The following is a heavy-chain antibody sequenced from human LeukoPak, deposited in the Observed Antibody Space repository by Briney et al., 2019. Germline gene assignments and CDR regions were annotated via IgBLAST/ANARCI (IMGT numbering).Heavy chain of an antibody. Sequence: GESLKISCKGSGYSFTSYWIGWVRQLPGKGLEWMGIIYPGDSDTRYSPSFQGQVTISADKSISTAYLQWSSLKASDTAMYYCARSWRYYDSSGQFDYWGQGTLVTVSS. CDR3: ARSWRYYDSSGQFDY. D-gene: IGHD3-22*01. V-gene: IGHV5-51*01. J-gene: IGHJ4*02. CDR2: IYPGDSDT. CDR1: GYSFTSYW.